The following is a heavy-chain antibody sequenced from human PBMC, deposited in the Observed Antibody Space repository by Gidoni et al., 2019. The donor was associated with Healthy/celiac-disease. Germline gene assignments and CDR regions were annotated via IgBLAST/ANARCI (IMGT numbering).Heavy chain of an antibody. CDR2: IRSKAYGGTT. V-gene: IGHV3-49*04. J-gene: IGHJ4*02. CDR1: GFTFGDYA. D-gene: IGHD3-22*01. Sequence: EVQLVESGGGLVQPGRSLRLSCTASGFTFGDYAMSWVRQAPGKGLEWVGFIRSKAYGGTTEYAASVKGRFTISRDDSKSIAYLQMNSLKTEDTAVYYCTRSQYYYDSSGYWVPYWGQGTLVTVSS. CDR3: TRSQYYYDSSGYWVPY.